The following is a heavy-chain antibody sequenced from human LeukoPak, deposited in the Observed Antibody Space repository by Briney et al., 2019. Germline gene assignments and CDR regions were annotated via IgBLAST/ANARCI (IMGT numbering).Heavy chain of an antibody. CDR2: ISSSSSYI. D-gene: IGHD3-22*01. CDR1: GFTFSSYS. V-gene: IGHV3-21*01. CDR3: ARDLQPAIYDSSGYYSKTDY. J-gene: IGHJ4*02. Sequence: GGSLRLSCAASGFTFSSYSMNWDRQAPGKGLEWVSSISSSSSYIYYADSVKGRFTISRDNAKNSLYLQMNSLRAEDTAVYYCARDLQPAIYDSSGYYSKTDYWGQGTLVTVSS.